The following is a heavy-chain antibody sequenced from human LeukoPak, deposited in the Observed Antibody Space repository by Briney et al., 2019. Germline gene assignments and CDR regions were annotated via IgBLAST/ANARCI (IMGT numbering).Heavy chain of an antibody. CDR2: ISSSGSTI. CDR3: ARARWGYSGYDWDY. CDR1: GFTFSSYE. V-gene: IGHV3-48*03. J-gene: IGHJ4*02. Sequence: GASLRLSCAASGFTFSSYEMNWVRQAPGKGLEWVSYISSSGSTIYYADSVKGRFTISRDNAKNSLYLQMNSLRAEDTAVYYCARARWGYSGYDWDYWGQGTLVTVSP. D-gene: IGHD5-12*01.